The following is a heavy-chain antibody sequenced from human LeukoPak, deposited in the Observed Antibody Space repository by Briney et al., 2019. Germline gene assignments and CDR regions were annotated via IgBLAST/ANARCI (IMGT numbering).Heavy chain of an antibody. D-gene: IGHD5-24*01. CDR3: ARGRGRATIFGLDY. CDR1: GGTFSSYA. J-gene: IGHJ4*02. CDR2: IIPIFGTA. Sequence: SVKVSCKASGGTFSSYAISWVRQAPGQGLEWMGGIIPIFGTANYAQKFQGRVTITADESTSTAYMELSSLRSEDTAVYYCARGRGRATIFGLDYWGQGTLVTVSS. V-gene: IGHV1-69*01.